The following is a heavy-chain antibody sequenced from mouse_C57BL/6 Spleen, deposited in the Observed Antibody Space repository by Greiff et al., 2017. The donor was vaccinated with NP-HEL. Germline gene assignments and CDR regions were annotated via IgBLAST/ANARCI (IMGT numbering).Heavy chain of an antibody. D-gene: IGHD2-3*01. J-gene: IGHJ4*01. CDR1: GYTFTSYW. CDR2: IYPGSGST. CDR3: ARGLLPLDY. V-gene: IGHV1-55*01. Sequence: VQLQQPGAELVKPGASVTLSCKASGYTFTSYWITWVPQRPGPGLEWIGDIYPGSGSTNYNEKFKSKATLTVDTSSSTAYMQLSSLTSEDAAVYYCARGLLPLDYWGQGTSVTVSA.